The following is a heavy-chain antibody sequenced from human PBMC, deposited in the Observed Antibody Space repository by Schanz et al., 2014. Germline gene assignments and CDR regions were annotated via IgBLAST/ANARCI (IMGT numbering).Heavy chain of an antibody. V-gene: IGHV1-24*01. J-gene: IGHJ3*01. CDR3: ARGIPYCSGTSCSGLDAYDV. D-gene: IGHD2-2*01. CDR1: GYSLNELS. Sequence: QVQLVQSGAEVKKPGASVKVSCKVSGYSLNELSMHWVRQAPGRGLEWMGGFDVVDGETIYAQKFQGRVTMTEDTSTETAYMELRNVRYDNTAMYYCARGIPYCSGTSCSGLDAYDVWGQGTLVTVSS. CDR2: FDVVDGET.